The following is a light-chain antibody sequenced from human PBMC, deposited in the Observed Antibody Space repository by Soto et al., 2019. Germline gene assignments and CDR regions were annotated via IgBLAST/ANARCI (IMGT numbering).Light chain of an antibody. Sequence: QSVLTQPASVSASLGQSITISRTGTSSDVGAYNYVSWYQQHPGKAPKLMIYDVSYRPAGVSNRFSGSKSGNTASLTISGLQAEDEADYYCSSYTTTSTLYVFGTGTKVTVL. CDR1: SSDVGAYNY. CDR3: SSYTTTSTLYV. J-gene: IGLJ1*01. V-gene: IGLV2-14*01. CDR2: DVS.